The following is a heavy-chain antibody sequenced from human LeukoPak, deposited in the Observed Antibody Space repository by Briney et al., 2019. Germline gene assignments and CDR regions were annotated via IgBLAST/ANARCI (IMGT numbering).Heavy chain of an antibody. CDR1: GFTFSSYA. J-gene: IGHJ4*02. CDR3: ARVIMYGSAPEYFDC. Sequence: GGSLRLSCAASGFTFSSYAMSWVRQAPGKGLEWVSAISGSGGSTYYADSVKGRFTISRDNSKNTLYLQMNSLRAEDTAVYYCARVIMYGSAPEYFDCWGQGTLVTVSS. D-gene: IGHD2-8*01. V-gene: IGHV3-23*01. CDR2: ISGSGGST.